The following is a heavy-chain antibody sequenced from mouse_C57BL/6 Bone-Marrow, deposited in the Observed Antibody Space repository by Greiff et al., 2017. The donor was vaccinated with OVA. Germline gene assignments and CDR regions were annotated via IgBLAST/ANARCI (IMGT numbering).Heavy chain of an antibody. J-gene: IGHJ2*01. D-gene: IGHD1-1*01. CDR2: IDPSDSYT. V-gene: IGHV1-59*01. Sequence: QVQLQQPGAELVRPGTSVKLSCKASGYTFTSYWMHWVKQRPGQGLEWIGVIDPSDSYTNYNHKFKGKVTLTEDTTSSTAYMQLSSLTSEDSAVYYCARGDYYASSPFDCWGQGTTLTVSS. CDR3: ARGDYYASSPFDC. CDR1: GYTFTSYW.